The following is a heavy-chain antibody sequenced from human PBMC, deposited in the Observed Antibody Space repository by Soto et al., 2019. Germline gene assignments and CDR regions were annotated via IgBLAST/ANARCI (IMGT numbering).Heavy chain of an antibody. J-gene: IGHJ6*02. CDR2: CFYSGST. Sequence: SETLSLTSSVSGGSLISDSHYWGWIRQPPGGGLEWIGSCFYSGSTYYNPSLRSRPTISVDTAKNQFSLRLGSVTAADTAFYYFARNTRDTMILDYGVGVWGQGTSVPVSS. CDR3: ARNTRDTMILDYGVGV. V-gene: IGHV4-39*01. CDR1: GGSLISDSHY. D-gene: IGHD3-22*01.